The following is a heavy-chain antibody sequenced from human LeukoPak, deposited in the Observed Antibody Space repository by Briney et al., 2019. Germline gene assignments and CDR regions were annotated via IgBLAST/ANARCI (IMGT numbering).Heavy chain of an antibody. V-gene: IGHV4-59*01. CDR3: ARGTAVAGMDHPRDASDI. D-gene: IGHD6-19*01. CDR1: GGSISSYY. CDR2: VYYSGST. Sequence: SETLSLTCTVSGGSISSYYWSWIRQPPGKRLEWIGYVYYSGSTNYNPSLKSRITISVDASKNQFFLMLNSVTAADTAVYYCARGTAVAGMDHPRDASDIWGRGTMVTVSS. J-gene: IGHJ3*02.